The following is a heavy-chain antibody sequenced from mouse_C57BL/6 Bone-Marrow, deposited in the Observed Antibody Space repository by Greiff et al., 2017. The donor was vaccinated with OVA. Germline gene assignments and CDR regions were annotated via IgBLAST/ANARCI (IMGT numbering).Heavy chain of an antibody. J-gene: IGHJ4*01. CDR1: GYTFTSYW. D-gene: IGHD1-1*01. Sequence: QVQLQQPGAELVRPGSSVKLSCKASGYTFTSYWMDWVKQRPGQGLEWIGNIYPSDSETPYNPKFKDTDTLTVEKSSSTAYMQLSSLTSEDSAGDYCARWGTTGVAHYAMDYCGQGTSVTVSS. V-gene: IGHV1-61*01. CDR2: IYPSDSET. CDR3: ARWGTTGVAHYAMDY.